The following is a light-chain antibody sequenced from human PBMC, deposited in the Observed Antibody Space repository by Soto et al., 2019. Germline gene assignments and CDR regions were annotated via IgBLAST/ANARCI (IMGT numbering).Light chain of an antibody. J-gene: IGKJ1*01. Sequence: ETVMTQSPATLSVSPGARAPLSCRASQSVNTDLAWYQQNPGQAPRLLIYGAASRATTVPARFSGGGSGTEITLTISSLQSEDCAVYYCQQYDTSPTFGQGTKVDIK. V-gene: IGKV3-15*01. CDR2: GAA. CDR1: QSVNTD. CDR3: QQYDTSPT.